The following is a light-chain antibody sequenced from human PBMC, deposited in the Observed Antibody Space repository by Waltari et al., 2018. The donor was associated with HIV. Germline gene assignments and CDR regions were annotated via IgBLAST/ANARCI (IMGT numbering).Light chain of an antibody. J-gene: IGKJ5*01. Sequence: TQIPGTLSLSPGERATLSCRASQSVSSSYLAWYQQKPGQAPRLLIYGASSRATGIPDRFSGSGSGTDFTLTISRLEPEDFAVYYCQQYGSSLITFGQGTRLEIK. CDR2: GAS. V-gene: IGKV3-20*01. CDR1: QSVSSSY. CDR3: QQYGSSLIT.